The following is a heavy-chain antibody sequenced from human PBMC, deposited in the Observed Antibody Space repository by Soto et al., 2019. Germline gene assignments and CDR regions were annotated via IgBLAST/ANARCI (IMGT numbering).Heavy chain of an antibody. CDR1: GYTFTSYG. Sequence: ASVKVSCKASGYTFTSYGVSWVRQAPGQGLEWMGWISAYNGNTNYAQKLQGRVTMTTDTSTSTAYMELRSLRSDDTAVYYCAVGSISSGWYDYFDYWGQGTLVTVSS. V-gene: IGHV1-18*01. D-gene: IGHD6-19*01. CDR2: ISAYNGNT. CDR3: AVGSISSGWYDYFDY. J-gene: IGHJ4*02.